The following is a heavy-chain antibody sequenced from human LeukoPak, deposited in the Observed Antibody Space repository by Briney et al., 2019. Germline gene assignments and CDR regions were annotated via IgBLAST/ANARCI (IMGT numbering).Heavy chain of an antibody. V-gene: IGHV1-2*02. D-gene: IGHD3-22*01. Sequence: ASVKVSCKASGYTFTAYYMHWVRQAPGQGLGWMGWINPNSGGTNYAQKFQGRVTLTRDTSISTAYMELSRLRSDDTAMYYCARGLNSGYDNNNNYWGQGTLVTVSS. CDR1: GYTFTAYY. J-gene: IGHJ4*02. CDR3: ARGLNSGYDNNNNY. CDR2: INPNSGGT.